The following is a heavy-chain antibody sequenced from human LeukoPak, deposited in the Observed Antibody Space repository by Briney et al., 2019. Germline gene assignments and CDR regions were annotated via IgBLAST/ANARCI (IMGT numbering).Heavy chain of an antibody. V-gene: IGHV3-21*01. CDR3: ARDARLVGADY. Sequence: GSLRLSCAASGFTFSSYSMNWVRHAPGKGLDWVSSISSSSSYIYYADSVKGRFTISRDNAKNSLYLQMNSLRAEDTAVYYCARDARLVGADYWGQGTLVTVSS. D-gene: IGHD1-26*01. J-gene: IGHJ4*02. CDR1: GFTFSSYS. CDR2: ISSSSSYI.